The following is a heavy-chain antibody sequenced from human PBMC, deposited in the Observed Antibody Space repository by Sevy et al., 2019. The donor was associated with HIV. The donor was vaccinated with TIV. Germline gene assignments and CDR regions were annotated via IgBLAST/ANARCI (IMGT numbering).Heavy chain of an antibody. CDR3: AGEVEGLLWFGELLRGAFDI. CDR1: GGSISSYY. J-gene: IGHJ3*02. D-gene: IGHD3-10*01. CDR2: IYYSGST. V-gene: IGHV4-59*01. Sequence: SETLSLTCTVSGGSISSYYWSWIRQPPGKGLEWIGYIYYSGSTNYNPSLKSRVTISVDTSKNQFSLKLSSVTAADTAVYYCAGEVEGLLWFGELLRGAFDIWGQGTMVTVSS.